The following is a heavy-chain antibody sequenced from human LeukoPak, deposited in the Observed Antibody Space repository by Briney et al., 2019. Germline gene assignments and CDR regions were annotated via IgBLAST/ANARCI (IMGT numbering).Heavy chain of an antibody. D-gene: IGHD1-26*01. CDR2: ISSSSSYI. V-gene: IGHV3-21*01. CDR3: ARNVWGATGAFDI. CDR1: GFTFSSYS. J-gene: IGHJ3*02. Sequence: PGGSLRLSCAASGFTFSSYSINWVRQAPGKGLEWVSSISSSSSYIYYADSVKGRFTISRDNAKNSLYLQMNSLRAEDTAVYYCARNVWGATGAFDIWGQRTMVTVSS.